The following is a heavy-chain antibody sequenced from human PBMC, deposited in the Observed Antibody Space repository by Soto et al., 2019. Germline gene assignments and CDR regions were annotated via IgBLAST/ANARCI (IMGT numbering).Heavy chain of an antibody. Sequence: SVKVSCKASGGTFSSYAISWVRQAPGQGLEWMGGIIPIFGTANYAQKFQGRVTITADESTSTAYMELSSLRSEDTAVYYCARDLYYPNCFDPWGQGTLVTVSS. CDR2: IIPIFGTA. CDR3: ARDLYYPNCFDP. J-gene: IGHJ5*02. CDR1: GGTFSSYA. V-gene: IGHV1-69*13. D-gene: IGHD3-10*01.